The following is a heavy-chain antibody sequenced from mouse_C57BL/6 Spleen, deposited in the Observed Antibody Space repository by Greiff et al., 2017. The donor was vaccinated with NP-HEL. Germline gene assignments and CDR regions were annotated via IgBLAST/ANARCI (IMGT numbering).Heavy chain of an antibody. CDR2: IRNKANGYTT. CDR3: ARGISYYEDAMDY. V-gene: IGHV7-3*01. CDR1: GFTFTDYY. J-gene: IGHJ4*01. D-gene: IGHD2-4*01. Sequence: EVQRVESGGGLVQPGGSLSLSCAASGFTFTDYYMSWVRQPPGKALEWLGFIRNKANGYTTEYSASVKGRFTISRDNSQSILYLQMNALRAEDSATYYCARGISYYEDAMDYWGQGTSVTVSS.